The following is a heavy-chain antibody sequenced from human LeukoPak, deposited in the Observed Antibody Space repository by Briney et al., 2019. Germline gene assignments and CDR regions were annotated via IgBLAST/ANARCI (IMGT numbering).Heavy chain of an antibody. Sequence: GGSLRLSCAASGFTFSSYAMYWVRQAPGKGLEWVSGISDSGGSTYYADSVEGRFTISRDNSKNTLYLQMNSLRAEDTAVYYCAKSGGDYYYYFVMDVWGQGTTVTVSS. V-gene: IGHV3-23*01. CDR2: ISDSGGST. J-gene: IGHJ6*02. CDR3: AKSGGDYYYYFVMDV. D-gene: IGHD4-17*01. CDR1: GFTFSSYA.